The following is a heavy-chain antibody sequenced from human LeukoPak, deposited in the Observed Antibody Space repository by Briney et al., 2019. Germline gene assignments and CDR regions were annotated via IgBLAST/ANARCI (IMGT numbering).Heavy chain of an antibody. J-gene: IGHJ4*02. Sequence: SETLSLTCTVSGGSISGSTDHWGWMGQPPEKGLEWIGIVYPSGATYYNPSLKSRVTISVDTSKNQFSLRLSSVTATDTAVYFCARQNSSGLDSWGQGTLVTVSS. CDR3: ARQNSSGLDS. CDR1: GGSISGSTDH. D-gene: IGHD3-22*01. CDR2: VYPSGAT. V-gene: IGHV4-39*01.